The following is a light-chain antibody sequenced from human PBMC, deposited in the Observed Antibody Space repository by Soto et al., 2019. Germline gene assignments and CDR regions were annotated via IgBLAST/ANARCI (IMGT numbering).Light chain of an antibody. Sequence: DIQMTQSPSSLSASVGDRVTITCRASQGIRTDLGWDQQKPGKAPKRLIYAASSLQSGAPSRFRGSGSGTEFTSTISSRQPEDVATYYRLRYNRGPPWLTFGGGTKVEIK. CDR2: AAS. CDR1: QGIRTD. J-gene: IGKJ4*02. CDR3: LRYNRGPPWLT. V-gene: IGKV1-17*01.